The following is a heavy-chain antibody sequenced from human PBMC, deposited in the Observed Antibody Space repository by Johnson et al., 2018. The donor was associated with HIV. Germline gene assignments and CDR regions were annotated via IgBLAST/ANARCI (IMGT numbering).Heavy chain of an antibody. J-gene: IGHJ3*01. CDR2: ISFAGVKK. CDR3: ARGGPLGYSGYGRDDAFDL. Sequence: VQVVESGGGVVQPGRSLRLSCAASGFTFSNYGMAWVRQAPGKGLEWVTVISFAGVKKYYADSVKGRFTISRDNSKGTLYLQMDGLRAEDTAVYYCARGGPLGYSGYGRDDAFDLWGQGTMVTVSS. V-gene: IGHV3-33*08. D-gene: IGHD5-12*01. CDR1: GFTFSNYG.